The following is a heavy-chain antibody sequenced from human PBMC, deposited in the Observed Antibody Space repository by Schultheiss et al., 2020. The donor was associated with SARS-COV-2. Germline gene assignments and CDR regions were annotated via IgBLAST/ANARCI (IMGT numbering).Heavy chain of an antibody. CDR1: GFTFSSYD. V-gene: IGHV3-13*01. J-gene: IGHJ2*01. D-gene: IGHD5-18*01. Sequence: GGSLRLSCAASGFTFSSYDMHWVRQATGKGLEWVSAIGTAGDTYYPGSVKGRFTISRENAKTSLYLQMNSLRAGDTAVYYCARGSETDAAMPHNWYFDLWGRGTLVTVAS. CDR3: ARGSETDAAMPHNWYFDL. CDR2: IGTAGDT.